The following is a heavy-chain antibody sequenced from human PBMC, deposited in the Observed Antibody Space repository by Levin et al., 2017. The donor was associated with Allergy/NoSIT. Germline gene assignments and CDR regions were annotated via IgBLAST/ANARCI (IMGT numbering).Heavy chain of an antibody. Sequence: SQTLSLTCAVYGGSFSGSYWSWIRQPPGKGLEWIGEINHSGSTNYNPSLKSRVTISVDTSKNQFSLKLSSVTAADTAVYYCARAGYCSGGSCYPNAFDIWGQGTMVTVSS. CDR1: GGSFSGSY. J-gene: IGHJ3*02. CDR3: ARAGYCSGGSCYPNAFDI. V-gene: IGHV4-34*01. D-gene: IGHD2-15*01. CDR2: INHSGST.